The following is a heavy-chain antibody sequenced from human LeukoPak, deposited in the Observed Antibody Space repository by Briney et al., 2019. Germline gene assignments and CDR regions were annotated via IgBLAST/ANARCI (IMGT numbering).Heavy chain of an antibody. Sequence: ASVKASSKPSGYTLKGNALQWVPHAPAQGVEWMGWIYPKTGGTSYAQKFQGRVTMTRDTSISTAYMELIGLRSDDTAVYYCAGPWDQVGFDPWGQGTLVSVSS. CDR2: IYPKTGGT. CDR3: AGPWDQVGFDP. CDR1: GYTLKGNA. V-gene: IGHV1-2*02. J-gene: IGHJ5*02. D-gene: IGHD1-26*01.